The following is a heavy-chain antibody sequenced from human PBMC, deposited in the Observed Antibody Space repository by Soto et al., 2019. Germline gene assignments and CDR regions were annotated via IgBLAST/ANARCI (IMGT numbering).Heavy chain of an antibody. CDR2: IYHSGST. Sequence: QLQLQESGSGLVKPSQTLSLTCAVSGGSISSGGYSWSWIRQPPGKGLEWIGYIYHSGSTYYNPYLKSRVTISVDRSKNQFSLKLSSVTAADTAVYYCASATPYDSSGYYFGWFDPWGQGTLVTVSS. CDR3: ASATPYDSSGYYFGWFDP. V-gene: IGHV4-30-2*01. J-gene: IGHJ5*02. D-gene: IGHD3-22*01. CDR1: GGSISSGGYS.